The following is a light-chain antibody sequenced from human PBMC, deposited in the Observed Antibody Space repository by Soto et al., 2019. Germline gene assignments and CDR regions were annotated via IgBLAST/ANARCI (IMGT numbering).Light chain of an antibody. V-gene: IGLV2-14*01. CDR3: SSYTGSSTYF. CDR1: SSDVGGYNY. CDR2: DVS. Sequence: QSVLTQPASVSGSPGQSITISCTGTSSDVGGYNYVSWYQQHPGKAPKLMIYDVSNRPSGISNRFSGSKSGNTASLTISGLQAEDEADYYCSSYTGSSTYFXGTGTKVTVL. J-gene: IGLJ1*01.